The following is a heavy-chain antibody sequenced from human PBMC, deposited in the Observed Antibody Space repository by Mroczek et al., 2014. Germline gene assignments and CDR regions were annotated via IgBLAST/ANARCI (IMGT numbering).Heavy chain of an antibody. V-gene: IGHV3-23*04. Sequence: VQLVQSGGGLVQPGGSLRLSCAASGFTFSSYAMSWVRQAPGKGLEWVSAISGSGGSTYYADSVKGRFTISRDNSKNTLYLQMNSLRAEDTAVYYCAKTTIFGVGRLSGNWFDPWGQGTLVTVSS. D-gene: IGHD3-3*01. J-gene: IGHJ5*02. CDR2: ISGSGGST. CDR3: AKTTIFGVGRLSGNWFDP. CDR1: GFTFSSYA.